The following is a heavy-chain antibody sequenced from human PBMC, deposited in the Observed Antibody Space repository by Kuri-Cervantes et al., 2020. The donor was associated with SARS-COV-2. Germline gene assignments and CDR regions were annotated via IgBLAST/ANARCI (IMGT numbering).Heavy chain of an antibody. Sequence: GESLKISCAASGFTFSSYGMHWVRQAPGKGLEWVAFIRYDGSNKYYADSVKGRFTISRDNSKNTLYLEMNSLRAEDTALYYCAKGSGSYFRGSAEYFQHWGQGTLVTVSS. CDR2: IRYDGSNK. J-gene: IGHJ1*01. CDR3: AKGSGSYFRGSAEYFQH. D-gene: IGHD1-26*01. V-gene: IGHV3-30*02. CDR1: GFTFSSYG.